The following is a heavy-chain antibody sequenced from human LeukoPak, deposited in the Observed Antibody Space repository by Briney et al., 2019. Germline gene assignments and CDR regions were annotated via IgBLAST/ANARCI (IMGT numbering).Heavy chain of an antibody. CDR1: GHTFTDYY. CDR2: INAKSGGT. D-gene: IGHD2-2*02. V-gene: IGHV1-2*02. J-gene: IGHJ4*02. Sequence: ASVKVSCKASGHTFTDYYMHWVRQAPGQGLEWMGWINAKSGGTYYAQRFQGRVTMTRDTSISTAYMELSSLRSDDTAVYYCAREGPLYPFPYWGQGALVTVSS. CDR3: AREGPLYPFPY.